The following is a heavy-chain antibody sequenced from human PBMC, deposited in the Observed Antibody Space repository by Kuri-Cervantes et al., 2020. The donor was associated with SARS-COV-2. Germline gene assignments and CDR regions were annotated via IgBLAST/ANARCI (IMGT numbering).Heavy chain of an antibody. CDR1: GGTFSSYA. Sequence: KVSCKASGGTFSSYAISWVRQMPGKGLEWMGIIYPGDSDTRYSPSFQGQVTISADKSISTAYLQWSSLKASDTAMYYCARRAGVHSSHHFDYWGQGTLVTVSS. CDR3: ARRAGVHSSHHFDY. V-gene: IGHV5-51*01. D-gene: IGHD6-19*01. J-gene: IGHJ4*02. CDR2: IYPGDSDT.